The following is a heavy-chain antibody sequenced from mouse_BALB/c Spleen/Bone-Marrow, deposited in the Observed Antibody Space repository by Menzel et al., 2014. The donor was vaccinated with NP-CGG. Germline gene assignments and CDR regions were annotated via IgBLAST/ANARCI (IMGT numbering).Heavy chain of an antibody. CDR2: INPSNGGT. D-gene: IGHD2-4*01. Sequence: VQLQQSGAELVKPGASVKLSCKASGYTFTSYYMYWVKPRPGQGLAWIGEINPSNGGTNFNEKFKIKATLTVDKSSSTASMQPSRLTSEDSAVYYCTRSTMISYFDYWGQGTTLTVSS. CDR3: TRSTMISYFDY. CDR1: GYTFTSYY. V-gene: IGHV1S81*02. J-gene: IGHJ2*01.